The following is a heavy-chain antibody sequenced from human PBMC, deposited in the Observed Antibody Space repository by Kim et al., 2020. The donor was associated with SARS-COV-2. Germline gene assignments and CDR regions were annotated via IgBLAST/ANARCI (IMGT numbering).Heavy chain of an antibody. V-gene: IGHV3-73*01. Sequence: GGSLRLSCAASGVSFSGSTIHWVRQASGKGLEWVARIRWGGNSYASEDDASATGRFTISRDDSKNTAYLQMNSQKTDETAIYYCVRGSPCSDSYWYAFDIWGQGTMVTVSS. CDR1: GVSFSGST. CDR2: IRWGGNSYAS. D-gene: IGHD1-26*01. CDR3: VRGSPCSDSYWYAFDI. J-gene: IGHJ3*02.